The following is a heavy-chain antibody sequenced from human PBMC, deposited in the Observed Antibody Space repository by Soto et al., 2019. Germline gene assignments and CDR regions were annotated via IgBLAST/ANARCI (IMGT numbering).Heavy chain of an antibody. J-gene: IGHJ3*02. CDR3: ARDVPDYYDSSGHNTPSPADAFDI. V-gene: IGHV1-18*01. D-gene: IGHD3-22*01. CDR2: ISAYNGNT. CDR1: GYTFTSYG. Sequence: QVQLVQSGAEVKKPGASVKVSCKASGYTFTSYGISWVRQAPGQGLEWMGWISAYNGNTNYAQKLQGRVTMTTDTSTSTAYMELRSLRSDDTAVYYCARDVPDYYDSSGHNTPSPADAFDIWGQGTMVTVSS.